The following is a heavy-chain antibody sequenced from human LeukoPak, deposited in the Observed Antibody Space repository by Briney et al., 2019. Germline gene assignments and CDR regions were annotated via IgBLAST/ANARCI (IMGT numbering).Heavy chain of an antibody. CDR3: AREGYSRYSLGFDY. Sequence: SVKVSRTASGGTFSSYTISWVRQAPGQGLEWMGRIIPILGIANYAQKFQGRVTITADKSTSTAYMELSSLRSEDTAVYYCAREGYSRYSLGFDYWGQGTLVTVSS. V-gene: IGHV1-69*04. CDR2: IIPILGIA. J-gene: IGHJ4*02. CDR1: GGTFSSYT. D-gene: IGHD5-12*01.